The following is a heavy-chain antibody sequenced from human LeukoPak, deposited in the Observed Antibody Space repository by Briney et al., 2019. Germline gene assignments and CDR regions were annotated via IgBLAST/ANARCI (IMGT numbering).Heavy chain of an antibody. Sequence: GGSLRLSCAASGFTFSSYAMHWVRQAPGKGLEWVAVISYDGSNKYYADSVKGRFTISRDNSKNTLYLQMNSLRAEDTAVYYCAKVRAVGWYVFYFDYWGQGTLVTVSS. CDR2: ISYDGSNK. D-gene: IGHD6-19*01. CDR3: AKVRAVGWYVFYFDY. J-gene: IGHJ4*02. CDR1: GFTFSSYA. V-gene: IGHV3-30-3*01.